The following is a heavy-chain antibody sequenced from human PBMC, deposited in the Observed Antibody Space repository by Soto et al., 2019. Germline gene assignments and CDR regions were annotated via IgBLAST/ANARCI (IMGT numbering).Heavy chain of an antibody. D-gene: IGHD3-3*01. J-gene: IGHJ4*02. CDR2: ISGSGGST. CDR1: GFAFSNYW. Sequence: GGSLRLSCAASGFAFSNYWMSWLRQAPGKGLEWVSIISGSGGSTYYPDSVKGRFTISRDNSKNTLYLQMNSLTTEDTAVYYCAKGLRFLHWLQFDYWGQGTLVTSPQ. V-gene: IGHV3-23*01. CDR3: AKGLRFLHWLQFDY.